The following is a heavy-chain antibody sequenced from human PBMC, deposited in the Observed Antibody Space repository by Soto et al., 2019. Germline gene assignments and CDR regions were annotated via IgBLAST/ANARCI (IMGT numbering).Heavy chain of an antibody. CDR3: ARGRFGYGSGDFDY. V-gene: IGHV3-74*01. D-gene: IGHD5-12*01. Sequence: WGSLRLACAASGFTFISHWIHWFRQSAGKGLVWVSRINSEGSSTSYGDSVRGRFTISRDNAKNTVYVQMNSLRAEDTAVYYCARGRFGYGSGDFDYWGQGTLVTVSS. J-gene: IGHJ4*02. CDR2: INSEGSST. CDR1: GFTFISHW.